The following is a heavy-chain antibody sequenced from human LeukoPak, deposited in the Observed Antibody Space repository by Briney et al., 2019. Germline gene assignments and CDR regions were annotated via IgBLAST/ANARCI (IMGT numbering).Heavy chain of an antibody. CDR3: ARASTNYRSFWFDP. CDR1: GGSFSGYY. D-gene: IGHD2-2*01. V-gene: IGHV4-34*01. Sequence: SETLSLTCAVYGGSFSGYYWSWIRQPPGKGLEWIGEINHSGSTNYNPSLKSRVTISVDTSKNQFSLKLSSVTAADTAVYYCARASTNYRSFWFDPWGQGTLVTVSS. CDR2: INHSGST. J-gene: IGHJ5*02.